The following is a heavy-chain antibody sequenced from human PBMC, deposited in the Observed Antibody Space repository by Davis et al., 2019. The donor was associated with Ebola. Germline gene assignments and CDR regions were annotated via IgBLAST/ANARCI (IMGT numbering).Heavy chain of an antibody. CDR2: INHSGST. V-gene: IGHV4-34*01. CDR1: GGSFSGYY. CDR3: ARGELLDF. D-gene: IGHD3-10*01. J-gene: IGHJ3*01. Sequence: MPSETLSLTCAVYGGSFSGYYWSWIRQPPGKGLEWIGEINHSGSTNYNPSLKSRVTISVDTSKNQFFLKLSSVTGADTADYYCARGELLDFWGQGKMVTVSS.